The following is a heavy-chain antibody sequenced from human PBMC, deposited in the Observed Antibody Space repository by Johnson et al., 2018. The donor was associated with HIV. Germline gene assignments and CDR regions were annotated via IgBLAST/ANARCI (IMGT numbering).Heavy chain of an antibody. CDR2: IYSGGST. CDR1: GFTFSDYY. Sequence: VQLVESGGGLVKPGGSLRLSCAASGFTFSDYYMSWIRQAPGKGLEWVSIIYSGGSTYYADSVKGRFTISRDNSKNTLYLQMNSLRAEDTAVYYCAREIIAARPSAFDIWGQGTMVTVSS. CDR3: AREIIAARPSAFDI. V-gene: IGHV3-66*02. J-gene: IGHJ3*02. D-gene: IGHD6-6*01.